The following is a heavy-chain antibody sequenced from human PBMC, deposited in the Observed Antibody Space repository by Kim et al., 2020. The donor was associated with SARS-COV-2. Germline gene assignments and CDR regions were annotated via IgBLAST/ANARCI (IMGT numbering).Heavy chain of an antibody. D-gene: IGHD3-3*01. J-gene: IGHJ6*02. CDR3: AKSLLFGVVSTSYYYYGMDV. CDR1: GYTFTSYA. Sequence: ASVKVSCKASGYTFTSYAMNWVRQAPGQGLEWMGWINTNTGNPTYAQGFTGRFVFSLDTSVSTAYLQISSLKAEDTAVYYCAKSLLFGVVSTSYYYYGMDVWGQGTTVTVSS. CDR2: INTNTGNP. V-gene: IGHV7-4-1*02.